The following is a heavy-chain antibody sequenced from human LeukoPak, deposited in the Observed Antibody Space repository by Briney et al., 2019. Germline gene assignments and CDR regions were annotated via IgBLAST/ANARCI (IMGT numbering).Heavy chain of an antibody. CDR3: ARLAYNGDYVNQ. D-gene: IGHD4-17*01. Sequence: PSETLSLTCAVYGGSFSGYYWSWIRQPPGKGLEWIGEINHSGSTNYNPSLKSRVTISVDTSKNQFSLKLSSVTAADTAVYYCARLAYNGDYVNQWGQGTLVTVSS. J-gene: IGHJ4*02. CDR1: GGSFSGYY. V-gene: IGHV4-34*01. CDR2: INHSGST.